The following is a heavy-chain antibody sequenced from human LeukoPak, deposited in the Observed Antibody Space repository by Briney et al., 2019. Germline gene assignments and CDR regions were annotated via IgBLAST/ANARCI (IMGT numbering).Heavy chain of an antibody. CDR3: AKAYYYGSGNLGYFDY. D-gene: IGHD3-10*01. CDR2: ISGSGGST. J-gene: IGHJ4*02. CDR1: GFTFSNYE. Sequence: GGSLRLSCAASGFTFSNYEMHWVRQAPGKGLEWVSAISGSGGSTYYADSVKGRFTISRDNSKNTLYLQMNSLRAEDTAVYYCAKAYYYGSGNLGYFDYWGQGTLVTVSS. V-gene: IGHV3-23*01.